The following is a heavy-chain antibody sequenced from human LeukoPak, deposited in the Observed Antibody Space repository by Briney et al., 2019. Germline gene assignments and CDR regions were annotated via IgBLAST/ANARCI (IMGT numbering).Heavy chain of an antibody. CDR1: GFIFSSYG. D-gene: IGHD6-13*01. CDR2: ISYNGDNK. J-gene: IGHJ4*02. V-gene: IGHV3-30*18. CDR3: AKDRHAGRAPFDY. Sequence: PGGSLRLSRAASGFIFSSYGMHWVRQAPGKGPEWVAIISYNGDNKYYADSVKGRFTISRDNSRNTLDLQMNSLRAEDTGVYYCAKDRHAGRAPFDYWGQGTLVTVSS.